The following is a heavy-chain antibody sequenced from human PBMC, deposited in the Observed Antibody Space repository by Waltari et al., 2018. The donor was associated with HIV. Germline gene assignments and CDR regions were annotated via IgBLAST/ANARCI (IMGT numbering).Heavy chain of an antibody. Sequence: QLQLRESGPGLVQPSETLSLTCTVSAASISKSSYYSGWIRQPPGEWVEWFASIYYSRSTYHHPSLKSRFTIYVDTSETHFSVTVGVDTGADTAVYYSACNGPGWAAPNWFDPWGQGTLVTVSP. D-gene: IGHD6-6*01. J-gene: IGHJ5*02. CDR3: ACNGPGWAAPNWFDP. V-gene: IGHV4-39*02. CDR1: AASISKSSYY. CDR2: IYYSRST.